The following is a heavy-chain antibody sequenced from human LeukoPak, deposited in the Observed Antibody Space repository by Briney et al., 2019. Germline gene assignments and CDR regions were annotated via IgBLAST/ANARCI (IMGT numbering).Heavy chain of an antibody. CDR2: IRYDGSNK. Sequence: GGSLRLSCAASGFTFSSYGMHWVRQAPGKGLEWVAFIRYDGSNKYYADSVKGRFTISRDNSKNTLYLQMNSLRAEDTAVYYCAKVGAWFGELWLGDAFDIWGQGTMVTVSS. CDR1: GFTFSSYG. CDR3: AKVGAWFGELWLGDAFDI. D-gene: IGHD3-10*01. V-gene: IGHV3-30*02. J-gene: IGHJ3*02.